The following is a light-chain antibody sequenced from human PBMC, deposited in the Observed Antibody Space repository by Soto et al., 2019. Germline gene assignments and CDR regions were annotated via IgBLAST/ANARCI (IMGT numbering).Light chain of an antibody. J-gene: IGKJ1*01. V-gene: IGKV3-11*01. CDR3: QQRSNWLRT. Sequence: MTQSPDTLSVSPGEIATLSCMASQSVSSNLAWYQQKPGQAPRLLIYDASNRATGIPARFSGSGSGTDFTLTIISLEPEDFAVYYCQQRSNWLRTFGQGSKVDI. CDR1: QSVSSN. CDR2: DAS.